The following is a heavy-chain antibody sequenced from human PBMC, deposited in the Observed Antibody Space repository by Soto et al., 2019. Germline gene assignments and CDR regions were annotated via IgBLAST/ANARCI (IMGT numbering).Heavy chain of an antibody. J-gene: IGHJ6*02. D-gene: IGHD3-16*01. V-gene: IGHV3-11*06. Sequence: GGSLRLSCAASGFTFSDYYMSWIRQAPGKGLEWVSYISSSSSYTNYADSVKGRFTISRDNAKNSLYLQMNSLRAEDTAVYYCARGGTLLGLYYYGMDVWGQGTTVTVSS. CDR2: ISSSSSYT. CDR3: ARGGTLLGLYYYGMDV. CDR1: GFTFSDYY.